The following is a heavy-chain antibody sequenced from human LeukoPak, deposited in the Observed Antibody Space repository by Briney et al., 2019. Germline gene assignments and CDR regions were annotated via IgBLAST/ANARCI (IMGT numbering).Heavy chain of an antibody. J-gene: IGHJ3*02. V-gene: IGHV4-59*01. CDR1: GGSISSYY. CDR2: TYYSGST. CDR3: ARVVGVGSIYDAFDI. D-gene: IGHD3-22*01. Sequence: SETLSLTCTVSGGSISSYYWSWIRQPPGKGLEWIGYTYYSGSTNYNPSLKSRVTISVDTSKNQFSLKLSSVTAADTAVYYCARVVGVGSIYDAFDIWGQGTMVTVSS.